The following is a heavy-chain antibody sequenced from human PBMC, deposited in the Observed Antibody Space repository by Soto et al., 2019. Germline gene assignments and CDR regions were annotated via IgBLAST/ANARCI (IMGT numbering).Heavy chain of an antibody. V-gene: IGHV3-11*06. CDR1: GFTFSDYY. Sequence: QVQLVESGGGLVKPGGSLRLSCAASGFTFSDYYMSWIRQAPGKGLEWVSYISSSSSYTNYADSVKGRFTISRDNAKNSLYLQMNSLRAEDTAVYYCARDQGGYQLAPYYYYYGMDVWGQGTTVTVSS. CDR3: ARDQGGYQLAPYYYYYGMDV. D-gene: IGHD2-2*01. J-gene: IGHJ6*02. CDR2: ISSSSSYT.